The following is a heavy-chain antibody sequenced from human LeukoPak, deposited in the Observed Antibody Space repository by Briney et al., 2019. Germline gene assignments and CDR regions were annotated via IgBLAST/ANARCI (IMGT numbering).Heavy chain of an antibody. CDR2: VSGGGTST. D-gene: IGHD6-13*01. CDR3: AKGTIAAAGTRGGFDY. V-gene: IGHV3-23*01. J-gene: IGHJ4*02. Sequence: GGSLRLSCVASGFTFTSYAINWVRQAPGKGLEWVSTVSGGGTSTYYADSVKGRFTISRDNSKNTLYLQMNSLTAEDTAVYYCAKGTIAAAGTRGGFDYWGQGTLVAVSS. CDR1: GFTFTSYA.